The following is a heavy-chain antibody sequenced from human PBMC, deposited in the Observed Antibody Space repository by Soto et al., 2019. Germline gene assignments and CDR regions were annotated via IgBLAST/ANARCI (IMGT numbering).Heavy chain of an antibody. V-gene: IGHV3-33*01. CDR1: GFTFSDHA. Sequence: QVQLVASGGGVVQPGTSLRLSCEASGFTFSDHAMHWVRQAPGKGLEWVAVVWFDGGNKFYTDSVKGRFNISRDNSKNTLFMQMNSRRDVDTAVYYCARAPAGDYTLYHYYTMDVWGQGTPVTVSS. CDR2: VWFDGGNK. CDR3: ARAPAGDYTLYHYYTMDV. D-gene: IGHD4-17*01. J-gene: IGHJ6*02.